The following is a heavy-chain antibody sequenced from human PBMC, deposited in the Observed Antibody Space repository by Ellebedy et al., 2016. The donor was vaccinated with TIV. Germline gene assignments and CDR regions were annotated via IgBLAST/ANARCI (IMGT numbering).Heavy chain of an antibody. D-gene: IGHD2-15*01. CDR3: ARNGYCSGGSRYGALSYYYGMDV. CDR1: GYTFTGYY. V-gene: IGHV1-8*02. Sequence: ASVKVSCKASGYTFTGYYMHWVRQAPGQGLEWMGWMNPNSGNTGYAQKFQGRVTMTRNTSISTAYMELSSLRSEDPAVDYCARNGYCSGGSRYGALSYYYGMDVWGQGTTVTVSS. J-gene: IGHJ6*02. CDR2: MNPNSGNT.